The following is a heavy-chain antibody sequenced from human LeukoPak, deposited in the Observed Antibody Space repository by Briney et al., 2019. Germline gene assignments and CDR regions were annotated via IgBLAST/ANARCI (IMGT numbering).Heavy chain of an antibody. CDR3: ARDPYSGTYGNTYYYYMDV. V-gene: IGHV3-23*01. J-gene: IGHJ6*03. Sequence: PGGSLRLSCAASGFTFSSYGMSWVRQAPGKGLEWVSAISGSGGSTYYADSVKGRFTISRDNARNSLSLQMNSLRAEDTAVYYCARDPYSGTYGNTYYYYMDVWGKGTTVTISS. CDR1: GFTFSSYG. D-gene: IGHD1-26*01. CDR2: ISGSGGST.